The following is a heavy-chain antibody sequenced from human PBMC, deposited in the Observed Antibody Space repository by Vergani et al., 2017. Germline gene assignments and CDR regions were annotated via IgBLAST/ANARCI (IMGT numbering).Heavy chain of an antibody. J-gene: IGHJ5*02. D-gene: IGHD6-19*01. CDR1: GASIRSSYYY. Sequence: QLQLQESGPGLVKPSATLSLTCSVSGASIRSSYYYWGWIRQPPGKGLEWIEMIYYSGGTYYNPSLKSRVTISVDTSKNQLSLRLSSVTAADTAVYFCARHSTVEWLVKLGWIDPWGQGILVTVSS. CDR3: ARHSTVEWLVKLGWIDP. CDR2: IYYSGGT. V-gene: IGHV4-39*01.